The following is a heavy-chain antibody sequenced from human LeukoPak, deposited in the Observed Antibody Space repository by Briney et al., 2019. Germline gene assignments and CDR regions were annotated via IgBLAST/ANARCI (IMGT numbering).Heavy chain of an antibody. CDR3: ARDDGGSTFDI. CDR1: GFTFSSYS. V-gene: IGHV3-21*01. Sequence: GGSLRLSCAASGFTFSSYSMNWVRQAPGKGLEWVSSISSSSTYKYFADSVKGRFTISRDNAKNSLYLQMNSLRAEDTAVYYCARDDGGSTFDIWGQGTMVTVSS. J-gene: IGHJ3*02. D-gene: IGHD1-26*01. CDR2: ISSSSTYK.